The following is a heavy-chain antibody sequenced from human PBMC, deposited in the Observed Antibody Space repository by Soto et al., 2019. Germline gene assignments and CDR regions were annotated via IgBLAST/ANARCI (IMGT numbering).Heavy chain of an antibody. CDR3: TSFRGGSGVVITPDFDY. V-gene: IGHV4-59*01. CDR2: IYYSGST. Sequence: SETLSLTCTVSGGSISSYYWSWIRQPPGKGLEWIGYIYYSGSTNYNPSLKSRVTISVDTSKNQFSLKLSSVTAADTAVYYCTSFRGGSGVVITPDFDYWGQGTLVTVSS. CDR1: GGSISSYY. D-gene: IGHD3-3*01. J-gene: IGHJ4*02.